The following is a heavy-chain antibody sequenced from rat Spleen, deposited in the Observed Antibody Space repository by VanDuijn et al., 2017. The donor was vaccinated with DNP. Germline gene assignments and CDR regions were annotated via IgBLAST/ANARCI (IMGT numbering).Heavy chain of an antibody. Sequence: EVKLVESGGGLVQPGRSLKLSCAASGFNFNDNWMGWVRQAPGKGLEWIGQINKDSSKINYIPSLKEKITISRDNAQNTLYLQMNKLGSEDTAIYYCAKGPNYGGWSDYFDYWGQGVMVTVSS. V-gene: IGHV4-2*01. J-gene: IGHJ2*01. CDR3: AKGPNYGGWSDYFDY. D-gene: IGHD1-11*01. CDR2: INKDSSKI. CDR1: GFNFNDNW.